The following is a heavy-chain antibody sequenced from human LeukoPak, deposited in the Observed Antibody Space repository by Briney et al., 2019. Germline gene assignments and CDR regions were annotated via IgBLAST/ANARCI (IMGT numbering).Heavy chain of an antibody. CDR1: GGSFSGYY. CDR3: ARHRSKWLQSSFDY. CDR2: INHSGST. D-gene: IGHD5-24*01. J-gene: IGHJ4*02. Sequence: SETLSLTCAVYGGSFSGYYWSWIRQPPGKGLEWIGKINHSGSTNYNPSLKSRVTISVDTSKNQFSLKLNSVTAADTAVYYCARHRSKWLQSSFDYWGQGTLVTVSS. V-gene: IGHV4-34*01.